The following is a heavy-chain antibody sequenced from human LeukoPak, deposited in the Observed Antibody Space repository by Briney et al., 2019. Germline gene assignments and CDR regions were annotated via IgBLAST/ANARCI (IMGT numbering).Heavy chain of an antibody. V-gene: IGHV4-39*07. Sequence: PSETLSLTCTVSGASISSSSYDWGWIRQSPGKGLEWIGSIYYGGDTDYHSSLRSRVTMSLDTSKSQFSLKLTSITAADTAVYYCARVRVGAVDYWGQGTLVTVSS. D-gene: IGHD1-26*01. CDR2: IYYGGDT. CDR1: GASISSSSYD. CDR3: ARVRVGAVDY. J-gene: IGHJ4*02.